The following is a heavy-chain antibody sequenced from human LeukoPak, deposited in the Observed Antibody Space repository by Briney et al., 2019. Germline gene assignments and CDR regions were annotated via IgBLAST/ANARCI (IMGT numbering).Heavy chain of an antibody. D-gene: IGHD6-13*01. CDR2: INHSGST. CDR3: ARGNRSLAAVSFDY. V-gene: IGHV4-34*01. J-gene: IGHJ4*02. Sequence: SETLSLTCAVYGGSFSGYYWSWIRQPPGKGLEWIGEINHSGSTNYNPSLKSRVTISVDTSKNQFSLKLSSVTAADTAAYYCARGNRSLAAVSFDYWGQGTLVTVSS. CDR1: GGSFSGYY.